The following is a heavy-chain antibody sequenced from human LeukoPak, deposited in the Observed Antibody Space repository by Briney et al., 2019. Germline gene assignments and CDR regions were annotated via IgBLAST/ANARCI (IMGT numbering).Heavy chain of an antibody. J-gene: IGHJ4*02. D-gene: IGHD3-22*01. CDR1: GFTFSSFA. CDR3: AKSYYYDSRDYYVNHPFDY. CDR2: ISVSGGST. V-gene: IGHV3-23*01. Sequence: GGSLRLSCAASGFTFSSFAMSWVRQAPGKGLEWVTAISVSGGSTYSADSVKGRFTISRDNAKNTLHLQMNSPRAEDTAVYYCAKSYYYDSRDYYVNHPFDYWGQGTLVTVSS.